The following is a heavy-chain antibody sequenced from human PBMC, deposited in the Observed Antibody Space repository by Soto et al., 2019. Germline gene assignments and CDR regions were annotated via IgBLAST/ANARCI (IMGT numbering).Heavy chain of an antibody. CDR3: ARYELVVAAAADYSYFGMDV. CDR1: GYTFTSYY. V-gene: IGHV1-46*01. D-gene: IGHD2-15*01. CDR2: INPSGGST. J-gene: IGHJ6*02. Sequence: ASVKVSCKASGYTFTSYYMHWVRQAPGQGLEWMGIINPSGGSTSYAQKFQGRVTMTRDTSTSTVYMELSSLRSEDTAVYYCARYELVVAAAADYSYFGMDVWRQGTTVTVSS.